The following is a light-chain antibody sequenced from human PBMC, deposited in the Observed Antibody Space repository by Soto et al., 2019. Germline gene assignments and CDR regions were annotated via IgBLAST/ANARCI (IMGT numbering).Light chain of an antibody. CDR3: AAWDDSLSAWV. J-gene: IGLJ3*02. CDR2: DNN. CDR1: RSNIGSNP. V-gene: IGLV1-44*01. Sequence: QSILTQPPSASGTPGQRVIISCSGSRSNIGSNPVAWYQQLPGTAPKLLLHDNNQRPSGVPDRMSGSKSGTSASLAISGLQSDDDAEYHCAAWDDSLSAWVFGGGTKLTVL.